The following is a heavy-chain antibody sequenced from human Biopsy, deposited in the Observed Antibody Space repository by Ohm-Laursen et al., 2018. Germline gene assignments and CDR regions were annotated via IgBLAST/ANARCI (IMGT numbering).Heavy chain of an antibody. CDR3: ARPMSRVVAYGMDV. D-gene: IGHD2-15*01. V-gene: IGHV3-23*01. CDR2: IGGSGGGT. CDR1: GLRFSMYA. J-gene: IGHJ6*02. Sequence: GSLRLPCAASGLRFSMYAMSWVRQAPGKGLEWVSAIGGSGGGTYYADSVKGRFTISRDDSKNTVYLQMNSLRVEDRAVYYCARPMSRVVAYGMDVWGQGTTVTVSS.